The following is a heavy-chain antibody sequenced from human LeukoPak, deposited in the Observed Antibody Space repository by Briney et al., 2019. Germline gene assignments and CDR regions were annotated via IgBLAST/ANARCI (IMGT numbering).Heavy chain of an antibody. J-gene: IGHJ4*02. CDR1: GYTFTNYW. D-gene: IGHD5-24*01. CDR2: IYPGDSDT. Sequence: PGDSLKISCKGSGYTFTNYWIGWVRQMPGKGLEWMGIIYPGDSDTRYCPSFQGQVTISADKSISTAYLQWSSLKASDTAMYYCARGRRWLYFDYWGQGTLVTVSS. CDR3: ARGRRWLYFDY. V-gene: IGHV5-51*01.